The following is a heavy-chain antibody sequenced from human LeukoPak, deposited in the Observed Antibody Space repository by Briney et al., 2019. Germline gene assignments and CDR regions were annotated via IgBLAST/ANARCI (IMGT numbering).Heavy chain of an antibody. CDR1: GFTVSSNF. Sequence: GGSLRLSCAASGFTVSSNFMNWVRQAPGKGLEWVSSISSSSSYIYYADSVKGRFTISRDNAKNSLYLQMNSLRAEDTAVYYCAMGIHQKNDYWGQGTLVTVSS. D-gene: IGHD5-18*01. CDR2: ISSSSSYI. CDR3: AMGIHQKNDY. V-gene: IGHV3-21*01. J-gene: IGHJ4*02.